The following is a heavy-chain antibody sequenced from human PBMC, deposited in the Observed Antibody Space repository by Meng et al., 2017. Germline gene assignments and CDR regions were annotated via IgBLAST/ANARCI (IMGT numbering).Heavy chain of an antibody. CDR1: GLRFTDAW. Sequence: EGELVDAWGGLVKPGWSLRLSCGAAGLRFTDAWMSWVRQAPGKGLEWVGRIERKSDGGTIYYAAPVKGRFTISRDDSKNTLYLQMDSLINEDTAVYFCATGAAAADHWGQGTLVTVSS. D-gene: IGHD6-13*01. CDR3: ATGAAAADH. V-gene: IGHV3-15*04. J-gene: IGHJ4*02. CDR2: IERKSDGGTI.